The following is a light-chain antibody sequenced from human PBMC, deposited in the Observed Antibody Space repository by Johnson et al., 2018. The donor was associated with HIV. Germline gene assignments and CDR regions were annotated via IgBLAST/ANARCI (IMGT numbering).Light chain of an antibody. J-gene: IGLJ1*01. Sequence: QSVLTQSPSVSAAPGQKVTISCSGSSSNIGNNYVSWYQQLPGTAPKLLIYENNKRPSGIPDRFSGSKSGTSATLGITGLQTGDEADYYCGTWDSSLSGGHVFGTGTKVTVL. CDR2: ENN. CDR3: GTWDSSLSGGHV. CDR1: SSNIGNNY. V-gene: IGLV1-51*02.